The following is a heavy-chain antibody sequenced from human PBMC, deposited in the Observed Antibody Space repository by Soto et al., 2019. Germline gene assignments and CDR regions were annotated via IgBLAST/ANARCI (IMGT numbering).Heavy chain of an antibody. CDR2: INPNSGGT. V-gene: IGHV1-2*04. D-gene: IGHD2-15*01. CDR1: GYTFTGYY. CDR3: VRVRGYCSGGSCSNWFDP. Sequence: ASVKVSCKASGYTFTGYYMHWVRQAPGRGLEWMGWINPNSGGTNYAQKFQGWVTMTRDTSISTAYMELGRLRSDDTAAFYFVRVRGYCSGGSCSNWFDPWGQGTLVTVSS. J-gene: IGHJ5*02.